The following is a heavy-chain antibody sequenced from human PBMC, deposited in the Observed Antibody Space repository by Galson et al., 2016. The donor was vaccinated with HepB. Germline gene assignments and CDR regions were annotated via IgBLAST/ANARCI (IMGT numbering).Heavy chain of an antibody. CDR3: ARKIFNRLDL. CDR1: XXSIXXXGXX. CDR2: IFYXATT. V-gene: IGHV4-30-2*01. Sequence: TXXXTCTVXXXSIXXXGXXXSWXXXPPGXXLEWIGNIFYXATTYYNPSLKGRASISIDGSKTQFSLRLSSVTAADTAVYXCARKIFNRLDLWGQXALVTXSS. J-gene: IGHJ5*02.